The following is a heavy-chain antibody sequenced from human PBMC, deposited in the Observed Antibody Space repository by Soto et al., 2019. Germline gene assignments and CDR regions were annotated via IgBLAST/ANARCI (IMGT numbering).Heavy chain of an antibody. CDR3: SRDLAVGWFDP. D-gene: IGHD2-2*01. CDR2: INVYNGNK. CDR1: GYTFTSYS. Sequence: QVQLVQSGAEVKKPGASVKVSCKTSGYTFTSYSISWVRQAPGQGLEWMGWINVYNGNKKYAQNLQGRVTMTTDTSTSTDDMELRCLRSDDTAVYYCSRDLAVGWFDPLGQGTLVTVSS. J-gene: IGHJ5*02. V-gene: IGHV1-18*01.